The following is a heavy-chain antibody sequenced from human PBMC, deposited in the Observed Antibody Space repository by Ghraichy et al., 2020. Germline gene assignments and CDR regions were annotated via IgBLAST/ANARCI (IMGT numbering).Heavy chain of an antibody. CDR3: ARAWGVVSFYYYYGLDV. CDR2: ISSGSKTI. V-gene: IGHV3-48*04. D-gene: IGHD2-21*01. Sequence: GGSLRLSCAASGFSFSSYDMDWVRQAPRKGLEWVEHISSGSKTIFYSDSVKGRFTISRENAKNSLYLQMNILRAEDAAVYFCARAWGVVSFYYYYGLDVWGQGTTVTVSS. CDR1: GFSFSSYD. J-gene: IGHJ6*02.